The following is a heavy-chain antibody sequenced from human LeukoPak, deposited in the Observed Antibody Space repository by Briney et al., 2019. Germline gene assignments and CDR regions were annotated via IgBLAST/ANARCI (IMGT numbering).Heavy chain of an antibody. J-gene: IGHJ4*02. CDR3: ATKHSVAVAANPPYFDY. V-gene: IGHV4-34*01. D-gene: IGHD6-19*01. Sequence: PSETLSLTCGVYGGCFSGYYWSWIRQPPGRGLEWSGEINQSGRTNYNPSLKSLVTISVDTSKNQFSLKLTSVTAADTGVYYCATKHSVAVAANPPYFDYWGQGTLVTVSS. CDR1: GGCFSGYY. CDR2: INQSGRT.